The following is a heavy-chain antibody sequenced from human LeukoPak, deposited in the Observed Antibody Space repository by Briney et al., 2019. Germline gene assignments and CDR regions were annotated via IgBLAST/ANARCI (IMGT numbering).Heavy chain of an antibody. Sequence: SETLSLTCAVYGGSFSGYYWSWIRQPPGKGLEWIGEINHSGSTNYNPSLKSRVTISEDTSKNQFSLKLSSVTAADTAVYYCARLSALRGYSINWRDTRTSEKLRRSNWFDPWGQGTLVTVSS. CDR2: INHSGST. CDR3: ARLSALRGYSINWRDTRTSEKLRRSNWFDP. V-gene: IGHV4-34*01. CDR1: GGSFSGYY. D-gene: IGHD6-13*01. J-gene: IGHJ5*02.